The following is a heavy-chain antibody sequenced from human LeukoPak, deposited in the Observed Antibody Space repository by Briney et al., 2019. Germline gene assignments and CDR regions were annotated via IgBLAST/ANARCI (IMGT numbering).Heavy chain of an antibody. D-gene: IGHD3-3*01. V-gene: IGHV1-2*02. J-gene: IGHJ4*02. Sequence: ASVKVSCKASGYTFTNYGITWVRQATGQGLEWMGWINPNSGVTDYAQKFQGRVTMTRDTSISTAYMELTRLRSDDTAVYYCAFLRSLEWPPQFYFDYWGQGTLVTVSS. CDR2: INPNSGVT. CDR3: AFLRSLEWPPQFYFDY. CDR1: GYTFTNYG.